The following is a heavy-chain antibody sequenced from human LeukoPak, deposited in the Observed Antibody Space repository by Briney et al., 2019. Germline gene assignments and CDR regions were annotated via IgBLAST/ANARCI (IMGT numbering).Heavy chain of an antibody. V-gene: IGHV3-23*01. Sequence: PGGSLRLSCAASGFTFSDCAMSWVRQAPGKGLEWVSAIGSGGNKQYSEYVKGRFDISTDNYQNTMYLQMNSLRAEDTAVYYCASSYYYGSGSSNFDYWGQGTLVTVSS. CDR2: IGSGGNK. CDR1: GFTFSDCA. CDR3: ASSYYYGSGSSNFDY. J-gene: IGHJ4*02. D-gene: IGHD3-10*01.